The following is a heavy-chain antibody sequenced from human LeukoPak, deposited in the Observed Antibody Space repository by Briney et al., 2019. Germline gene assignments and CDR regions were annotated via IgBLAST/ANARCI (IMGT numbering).Heavy chain of an antibody. J-gene: IGHJ4*02. CDR2: IYSDGSI. CDR1: GFTVSSNY. D-gene: IGHD2-15*01. V-gene: IGHV3-66*01. CDR3: ARDLGYCSGGTCYVGYFDY. Sequence: PGGSLRLSCAASGFTVSSNYMSWVRQAPGKGLEWVSLIYSDGSIFYADSVRGRFTISRDNSKNTLYLQMNSLRAEDTAVYFCARDLGYCSGGTCYVGYFDYWGQGTLVTVSS.